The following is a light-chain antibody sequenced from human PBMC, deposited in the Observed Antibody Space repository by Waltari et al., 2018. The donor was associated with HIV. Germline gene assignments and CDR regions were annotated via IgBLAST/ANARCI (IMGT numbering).Light chain of an antibody. Sequence: EIVLTQSPATLSLSPGERATLFCRPSQTVNTYLACYQQKPGQAPSLVLYDASTRATGVPARFSGSGSGTDFTLTISSLEPDDVAVYYCQQRTDSITFGGGTKVEIK. V-gene: IGKV3-11*01. J-gene: IGKJ4*01. CDR2: DAS. CDR1: QTVNTY. CDR3: QQRTDSIT.